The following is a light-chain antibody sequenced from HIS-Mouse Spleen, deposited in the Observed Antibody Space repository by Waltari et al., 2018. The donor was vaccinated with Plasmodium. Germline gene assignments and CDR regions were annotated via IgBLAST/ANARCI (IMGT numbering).Light chain of an antibody. CDR3: QSADSSGTYRV. CDR2: KDS. V-gene: IGLV3-25*03. J-gene: IGLJ2*01. CDR1: ALPKQY. Sequence: SYELTQPPSVSVSPGQTARITCSGDALPKQYAYWYQQKPGQAPVLVIDKDSERPSGIPARFSGARSRTTVTLTNRVVQAEDEADYYCQSADSSGTYRVFGGGTKLTVL.